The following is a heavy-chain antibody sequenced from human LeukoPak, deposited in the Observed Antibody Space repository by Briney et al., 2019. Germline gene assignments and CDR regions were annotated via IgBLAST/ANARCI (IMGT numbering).Heavy chain of an antibody. CDR3: AKDFSAQWLVILDY. V-gene: IGHV1-8*01. D-gene: IGHD6-19*01. CDR1: GYTFTSYD. Sequence: ASVKVSCKASGYTFTSYDINWGREATGQGGEWRGGMNPNSGKTGYAQKCQGRVTITRKNTIRTAYMELNSLRAEDTAVYYCAKDFSAQWLVILDYWGQGTLVTVSS. J-gene: IGHJ4*02. CDR2: MNPNSGKT.